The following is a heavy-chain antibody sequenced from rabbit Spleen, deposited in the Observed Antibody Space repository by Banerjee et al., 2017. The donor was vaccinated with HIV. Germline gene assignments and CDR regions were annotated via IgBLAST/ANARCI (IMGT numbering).Heavy chain of an antibody. CDR2: IYPGRSGST. V-gene: IGHV1S40*01. D-gene: IGHD8-1*01. CDR1: GFSFSNSYY. Sequence: QSLEESGGDLVKPGASLTLTCTASGFSFSNSYYMCWVRQAPGKGLECIACIYPGRSGSTYYASWAKGRFTISKTSSTTVTLQMTSLTAADTATYFCARDAGSYDYIDVYFNLWGPGTLVTVS. CDR3: ARDAGSYDYIDVYFNL. J-gene: IGHJ4*01.